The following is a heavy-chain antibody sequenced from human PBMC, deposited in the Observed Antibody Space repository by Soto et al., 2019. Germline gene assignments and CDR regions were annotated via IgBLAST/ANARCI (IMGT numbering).Heavy chain of an antibody. Sequence: GGSLRLSCAASGFTFSSYAMSWVRQAPGKGLEWVSAISGSGGSTYYADSVKGRFTISRDNSKSTLYLQMNSLRAEDTAVYYCAKDPTIFGVFINYFDYWGQGTLVTVSS. J-gene: IGHJ4*02. D-gene: IGHD3-3*01. CDR2: ISGSGGST. CDR3: AKDPTIFGVFINYFDY. CDR1: GFTFSSYA. V-gene: IGHV3-23*01.